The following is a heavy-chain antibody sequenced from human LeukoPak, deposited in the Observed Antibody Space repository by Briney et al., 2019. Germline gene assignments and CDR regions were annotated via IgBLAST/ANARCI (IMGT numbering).Heavy chain of an antibody. CDR1: GGTFGSYA. D-gene: IGHD3-10*01. J-gene: IGHJ5*02. CDR3: ARGSTYYYGSGSPSRNNWFDP. CDR2: IIPIFGTA. V-gene: IGHV1-69*13. Sequence: ASVKVSCKASGGTFGSYAISWVRQAPGQGLEWMGGIIPIFGTANYAQKFQGRVTITADESTSTAYMELSSLRSEDTAVYYCARGSTYYYGSGSPSRNNWFDPWGQGTLVTVSS.